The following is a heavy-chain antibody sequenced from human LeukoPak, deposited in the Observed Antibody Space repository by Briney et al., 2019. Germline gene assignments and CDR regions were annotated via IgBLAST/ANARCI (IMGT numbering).Heavy chain of an antibody. Sequence: PGGSLRLSCAASGLTVSSNYMSWVSQAPGKGLEWVSVIYSGGSTYYADSVKGRFTVSRDNSKNTLYLQMNSLRADDTAVYYCARDRASGSGWYYDAFDIWGQGTMVTVSS. CDR2: IYSGGST. D-gene: IGHD6-19*01. CDR3: ARDRASGSGWYYDAFDI. V-gene: IGHV3-66*01. J-gene: IGHJ3*02. CDR1: GLTVSSNY.